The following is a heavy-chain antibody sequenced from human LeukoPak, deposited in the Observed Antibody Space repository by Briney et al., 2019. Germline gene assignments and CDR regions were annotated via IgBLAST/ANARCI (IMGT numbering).Heavy chain of an antibody. CDR2: TYYRSKWYN. J-gene: IGHJ5*02. CDR3: ARGLFLTGFDP. D-gene: IGHD1-20*01. V-gene: IGHV6-1*01. Sequence: SQTLSLTCAISGDSVSSDSTAWSWIRQSPSRGLEWLGRTYYRSKWYNDYAVSVKSRITITPDTSKNQFSLHLNSVTPEDTAVYYCARGLFLTGFDPWGQGILVTVSS. CDR1: GDSVSSDSTA.